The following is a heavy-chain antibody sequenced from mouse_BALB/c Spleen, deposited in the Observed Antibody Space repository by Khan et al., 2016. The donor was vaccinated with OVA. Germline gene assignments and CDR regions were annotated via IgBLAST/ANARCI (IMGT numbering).Heavy chain of an antibody. Sequence: DLVEPGASVKLSCKASGYTFTSYWINWIKERPGQGLEWIGQIGPGSGSAYYNELFKGKATLTVDTSSSTVYIQLSSLSSEDSAVYFCAISNYCGRGLYAMDYWGQGTSVTVSS. J-gene: IGHJ4*01. CDR2: IGPGSGSA. V-gene: IGHV1S41*01. D-gene: IGHD1-1*01. CDR1: GYTFTSYW. CDR3: AISNYCGRGLYAMDY.